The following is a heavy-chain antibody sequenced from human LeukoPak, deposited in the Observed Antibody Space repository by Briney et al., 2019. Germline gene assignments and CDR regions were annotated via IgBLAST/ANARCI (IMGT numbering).Heavy chain of an antibody. CDR2: ISNDGNNK. D-gene: IGHD2-8*02. J-gene: IGHJ4*02. CDR1: GFPFSTYG. V-gene: IGHV3-30*18. Sequence: PGGSLRLSCAASGFPFSTYGMHWVRQAPGKGLEWVAAISNDGNNKFYADSVKGRFTISRDNPKNTMNLQMNSPRAEDTAVYYCAKGGGVIGRSYYFDYWGQGTLVTVSS. CDR3: AKGGGVIGRSYYFDY.